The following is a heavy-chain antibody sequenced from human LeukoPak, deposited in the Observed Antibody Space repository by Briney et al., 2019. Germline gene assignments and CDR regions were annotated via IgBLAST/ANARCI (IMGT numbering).Heavy chain of an antibody. CDR2: IYTSGST. J-gene: IGHJ4*02. Sequence: SETLSLTCAVYGGSFSGYYWSWIRQPPGKGLEWIGRIYTSGSTNYNPSLKSRVTISVDTSKNQFSLKLSSVTAADTAVYYCARGGYGGNSGFDYWGQGTLVTVSS. CDR1: GGSFSGYY. D-gene: IGHD4-23*01. CDR3: ARGGYGGNSGFDY. V-gene: IGHV4-34*01.